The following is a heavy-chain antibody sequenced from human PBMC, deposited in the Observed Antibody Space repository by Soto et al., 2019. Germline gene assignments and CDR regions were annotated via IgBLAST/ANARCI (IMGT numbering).Heavy chain of an antibody. CDR2: INHSGST. J-gene: IGHJ6*02. CDR3: ARTRLRYFDWLWYYGMDV. Sequence: SETLSLTCAVYGGSFSGYYWSWIRQPPGKGREWIGEINHSGSTNYNPSLKSRVTISVDTSKNQFSLKLSSVTAADTAVYYCARTRLRYFDWLWYYGMDVWGQGTTVTVSS. D-gene: IGHD3-9*01. CDR1: GGSFSGYY. V-gene: IGHV4-34*01.